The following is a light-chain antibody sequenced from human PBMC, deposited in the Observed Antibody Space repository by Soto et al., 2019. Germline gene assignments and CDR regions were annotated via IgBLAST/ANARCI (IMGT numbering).Light chain of an antibody. CDR3: QQSYDSPVT. V-gene: IGKV1-39*01. J-gene: IGKJ5*01. Sequence: DIQMTQSPSTLSGSVGDRVTITCRASQGIRNDLGWYQQKPGKAPKRLIYAASTLQSGVPSRFSGSGSGTDFTLTISSVQPEDFAVYYCQQSYDSPVTFGQGTRLEIK. CDR1: QGIRND. CDR2: AAS.